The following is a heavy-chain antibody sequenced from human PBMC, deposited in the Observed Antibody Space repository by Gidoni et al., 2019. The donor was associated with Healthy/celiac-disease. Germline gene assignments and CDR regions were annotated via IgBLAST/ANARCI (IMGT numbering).Heavy chain of an antibody. CDR3: ATGVTSMWYFDY. V-gene: IGHV1-69*01. D-gene: IGHD3-10*02. J-gene: IGHJ4*02. CDR2: SIPNFGTA. Sequence: QVQLVQSGAEVKKPGSSVKVSCQASGGTFSSYAISWERQVPGQGLEWSGGSIPNFGTANCAQKFQGRVTITADESTSTAYMELSSLGSEDTAVYYCATGVTSMWYFDYWGQGTLVTVSS. CDR1: GGTFSSYA.